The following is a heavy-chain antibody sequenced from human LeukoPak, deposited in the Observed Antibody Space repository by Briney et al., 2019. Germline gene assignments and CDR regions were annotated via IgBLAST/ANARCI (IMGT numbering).Heavy chain of an antibody. J-gene: IGHJ4*02. CDR3: AKILTDFDY. Sequence: PGGSLRLSCAASGFAFSAYWMHWVRQAPGKGLEWVSRINSDGSSTNYADPVKGRFTVSRDNAKNTLYLQMNGLRAEDTAVYYCAKILTDFDYWGQGALVTVSS. CDR2: INSDGSST. CDR1: GFAFSAYW. V-gene: IGHV3-74*01.